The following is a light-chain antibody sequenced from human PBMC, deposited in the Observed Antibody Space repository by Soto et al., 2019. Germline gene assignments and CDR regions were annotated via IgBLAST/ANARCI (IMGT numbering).Light chain of an antibody. CDR2: AAS. Sequence: ETVMTQSPVTLSVSPGDTATLSCRASQRVSSHLAWYQQKPGQAPRLLIYAASTRATGIPVRFSGSGSETEFTLTIRSLQSEDSALYYCHQYNNWPWTFGKGPKVDIK. CDR1: QRVSSH. V-gene: IGKV3-15*01. J-gene: IGKJ1*01. CDR3: HQYNNWPWT.